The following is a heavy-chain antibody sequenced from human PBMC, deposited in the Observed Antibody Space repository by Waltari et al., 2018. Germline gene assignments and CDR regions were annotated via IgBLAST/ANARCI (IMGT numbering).Heavy chain of an antibody. CDR1: GFTFSHYW. Sequence: EVQLVESGGGWVQPGGSLILSWPASGFTFSHYWMTWVRQAPGKGLEWVANIKPDGSERNHADSVKGRFTISRDNADNSLFLQMTSLRAEDTAVYYCARVDHDDESCACWGQGTLVTVSS. CDR3: ARVDHDDESCAC. V-gene: IGHV3-7*01. J-gene: IGHJ4*02. D-gene: IGHD3-16*01. CDR2: IKPDGSER.